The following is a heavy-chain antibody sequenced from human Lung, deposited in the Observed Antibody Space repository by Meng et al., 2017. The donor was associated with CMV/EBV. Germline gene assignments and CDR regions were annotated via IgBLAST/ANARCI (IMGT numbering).Heavy chain of an antibody. V-gene: IGHV1-46*01. CDR1: GYTFTSYY. D-gene: IGHD2-2*02. CDR2: INPSGGST. Sequence: ASVKVSXKASGYTFTSYYMHWVRQAPGQGLEWMGIINPSGGSTSYAQKFQGRVTMTRDTSTSTVYMELSSLRSEDTAVYYCARAGRYCSSTSCYNEDYYYYYGMDVWGQGTTVXVSS. CDR3: ARAGRYCSSTSCYNEDYYYYYGMDV. J-gene: IGHJ6*02.